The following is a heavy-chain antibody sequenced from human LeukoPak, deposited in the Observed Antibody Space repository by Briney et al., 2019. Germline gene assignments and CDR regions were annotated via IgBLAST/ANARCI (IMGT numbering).Heavy chain of an antibody. V-gene: IGHV3-15*01. J-gene: IGHJ4*02. Sequence: GGSLRLSCAASGFTITNAWMSWVRQAPGKGLEWVGRIKSKGDDETTDYGAPVKGRFTMSRDDSRATLYLQMNSLKAEDTAVYYCTTDLGITMIRGVIYWGQGALVTVSS. CDR3: TTDLGITMIRGVIY. CDR2: IKSKGDDETT. D-gene: IGHD3-10*01. CDR1: GFTITNAW.